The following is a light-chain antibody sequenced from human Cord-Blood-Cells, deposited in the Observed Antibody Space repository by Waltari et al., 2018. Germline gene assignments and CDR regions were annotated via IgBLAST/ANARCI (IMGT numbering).Light chain of an antibody. CDR2: DVS. J-gene: IGLJ1*01. V-gene: IGLV2-14*01. Sequence: QSALTQPASVSGSPGQSSTISCTGTSSDVGGYNYVSWYQQHPGKAPKLMIYDVSRRPSGVSNRFSGSKSGNTASLTISGLQAEDEADYYCSSYTSSSTLVFGTGTKVTVL. CDR3: SSYTSSSTLV. CDR1: SSDVGGYNY.